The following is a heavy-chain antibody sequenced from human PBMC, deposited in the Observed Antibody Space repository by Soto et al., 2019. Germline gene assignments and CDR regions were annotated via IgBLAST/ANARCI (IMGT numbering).Heavy chain of an antibody. CDR1: GGTFSSYA. Sequence: QVQLVQSGAEVKKPGSSVKVSCKASGGTFSSYAINWVRQAPGQGLEWMGGILPNVGVANYAQKFQGRVTITADKSKNTGYTERSSLRSEETGVYYCAREKYSASPTANYCFFGMDVWGQGTTVNVSS. CDR3: AREKYSASPTANYCFFGMDV. D-gene: IGHD6-6*01. J-gene: IGHJ6*02. V-gene: IGHV1-69*17. CDR2: ILPNVGVA.